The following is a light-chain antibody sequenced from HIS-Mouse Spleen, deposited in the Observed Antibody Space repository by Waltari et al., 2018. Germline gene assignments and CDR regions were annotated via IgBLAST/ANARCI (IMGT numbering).Light chain of an antibody. CDR2: WAS. CDR1: QSVLYSSHNKNY. CDR3: QQYYSTPYT. J-gene: IGKJ2*01. V-gene: IGKV4-1*01. Sequence: DIVMTQSPDSLAVSLGERATINCKSSQSVLYSSHNKNYLAWYQQKQGQPPKLLIYWASTRESGVPDRFSGSGSGTDFTLTISSLQAEDVAVYYCQQYYSTPYTVGQGTKLEIK.